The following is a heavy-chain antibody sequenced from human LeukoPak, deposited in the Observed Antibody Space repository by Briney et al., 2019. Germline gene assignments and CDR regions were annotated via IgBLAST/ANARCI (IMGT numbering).Heavy chain of an antibody. V-gene: IGHV3-21*01. CDR3: ARGDGYGDYPLGAFDI. D-gene: IGHD4-17*01. Sequence: GGSLRLSCAASGFTFSSYSMNWVRQAPGKGLEWVSSISSSSSYIYYADSVKGRFTISRDNAKNSLYLQMNSLRAEDTAVYYCARGDGYGDYPLGAFDIWGQGTMVTVSS. J-gene: IGHJ3*02. CDR2: ISSSSSYI. CDR1: GFTFSSYS.